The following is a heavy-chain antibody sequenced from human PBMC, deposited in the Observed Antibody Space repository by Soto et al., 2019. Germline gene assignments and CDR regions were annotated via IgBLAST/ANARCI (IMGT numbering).Heavy chain of an antibody. CDR3: ARVVVAARYYCYGMDV. D-gene: IGHD2-15*01. CDR1: GYTFTSYD. Sequence: QVQLVQSGAEVKKPGASVKVSCKASGYTFTSYDINWVRQATGQGLEWMGWMNPNSGNTGYAQKFQGRVTMTRNTSISTAYMELSSLRSEDTAVYYCARVVVAARYYCYGMDVWGQGTTVTVSS. CDR2: MNPNSGNT. J-gene: IGHJ6*02. V-gene: IGHV1-8*01.